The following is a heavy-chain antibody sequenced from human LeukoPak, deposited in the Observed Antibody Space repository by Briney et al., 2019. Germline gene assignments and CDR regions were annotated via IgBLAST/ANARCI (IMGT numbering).Heavy chain of an antibody. CDR1: GFIFSSHW. CDR3: AREICSSTSCYVRRFDY. Sequence: GGSLRLSCAASGFIFSSHWMHWVRQAPGKGLVWVSRISSDGSSTSYADSVKGRFTMSRDNAKNTLYLQMNSLRAEDTAVYYCAREICSSTSCYVRRFDYWGQGTLVTVSS. D-gene: IGHD2-2*01. V-gene: IGHV3-74*01. CDR2: ISSDGSST. J-gene: IGHJ4*02.